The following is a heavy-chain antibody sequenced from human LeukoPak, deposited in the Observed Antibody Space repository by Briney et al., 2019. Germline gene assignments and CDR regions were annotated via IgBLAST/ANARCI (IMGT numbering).Heavy chain of an antibody. CDR1: GGSISSGSYY. V-gene: IGHV4-61*02. CDR3: ARDPKLFYFDY. CDR2: IYHSGST. J-gene: IGHJ4*02. D-gene: IGHD2-15*01. Sequence: SQTLSLTCTVSGGSISSGSYYWSWIRQPAGKALEWIGRIYHSGSTYYNPSLKSRVTISVDRSKNQFSLKLSSVTAADTAVYYCARDPKLFYFDYWGQGTLVTVSS.